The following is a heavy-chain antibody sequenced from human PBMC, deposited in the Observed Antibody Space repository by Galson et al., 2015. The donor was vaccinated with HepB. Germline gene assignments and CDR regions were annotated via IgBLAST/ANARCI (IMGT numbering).Heavy chain of an antibody. CDR3: ARAGGYCSSTSCPLTYYGMDV. D-gene: IGHD2-2*01. CDR2: INAGNGNT. Sequence: SGAEVKKPGESLRISCKASGYTFTSYAMHWVRQAPGQRLEWMGWINAGNGNTKYSQKFQGRVTIARDTSASTAYMELSSLRSEDTAVYYCARAGGYCSSTSCPLTYYGMDVWGQGTTVTVSS. CDR1: GYTFTSYA. V-gene: IGHV1-3*01. J-gene: IGHJ6*02.